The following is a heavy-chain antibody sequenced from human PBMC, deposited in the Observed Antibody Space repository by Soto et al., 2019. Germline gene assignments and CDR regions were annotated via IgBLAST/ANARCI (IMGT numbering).Heavy chain of an antibody. J-gene: IGHJ6*02. Sequence: ASVKVSCKVSGYTLTELSMHWVRQAPGKGLEWMGGFDPEDGETIYAQKFQGRVTTTEDTSTDTAYMELSSLRSEDTAVYYCATSSNVFTDAYDFWSGISERGMDVWGQGTTVTVSS. CDR2: FDPEDGET. D-gene: IGHD3-3*01. V-gene: IGHV1-24*01. CDR1: GYTLTELS. CDR3: ATSSNVFTDAYDFWSGISERGMDV.